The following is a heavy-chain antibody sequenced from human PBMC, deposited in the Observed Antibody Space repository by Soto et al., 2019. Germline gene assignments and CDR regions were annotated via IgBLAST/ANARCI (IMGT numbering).Heavy chain of an antibody. CDR3: ATLGFTMTRPFDS. D-gene: IGHD3-3*01. J-gene: IGHJ5*01. V-gene: IGHV3-33*01. CDR1: GFTFSSYG. CDR2: IWYDGSSK. Sequence: HPGGSLRLSCVASGFTFSSYGMHWVRQAPGKGLEWVALIWYDGSSKYYADSVKGRFTISRDNSKNTLYLQMNSLRAEDTALYYCATLGFTMTRPFDSWGQGTLVTVSS.